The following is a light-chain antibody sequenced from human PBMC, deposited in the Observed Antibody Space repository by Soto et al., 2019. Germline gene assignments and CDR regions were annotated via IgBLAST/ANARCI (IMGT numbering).Light chain of an antibody. V-gene: IGKV1-6*01. CDR2: AAS. CDR1: QGIRND. Sequence: AIQMTQSPSSLSASVGDRVTITCRASQGIRNDLGWYQQKPGKAPKLLIYAASSLQSWVPSRFSGSRSVTDFTITISSRQTEDFATYYCLQDYSYPRTVGQGTKVEIK. CDR3: LQDYSYPRT. J-gene: IGKJ1*01.